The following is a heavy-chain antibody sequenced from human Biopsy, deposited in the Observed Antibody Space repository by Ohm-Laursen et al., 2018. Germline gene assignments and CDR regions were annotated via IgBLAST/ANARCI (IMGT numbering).Heavy chain of an antibody. V-gene: IGHV1-69*06. CDR2: NIPILGTG. CDR3: ATKLTGYFHH. Sequence: PSVKVSCNVPGGTFSNYGVNWVRQAPGQGLEWLGGNIPILGTGNYAQKFQDRVTVAADTSTSTATMELRSLRSDDTAVYYCATKLTGYFHHWGQGTLVIVSS. D-gene: IGHD3-9*01. J-gene: IGHJ1*01. CDR1: GGTFSNYG.